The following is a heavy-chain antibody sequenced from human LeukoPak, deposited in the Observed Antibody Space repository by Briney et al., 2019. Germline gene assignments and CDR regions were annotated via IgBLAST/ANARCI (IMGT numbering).Heavy chain of an antibody. CDR1: GFTFSSYW. CDR3: ARVLRVDTAMSSFDY. CDR2: INSDGSST. D-gene: IGHD5-18*01. J-gene: IGHJ4*02. V-gene: IGHV3-74*01. Sequence: GGSLRLSCAASGFTFSSYWMHWVRQAPGKGLVWVSRINSDGSSTSYADSVKGRFTISRDNAKNTLYLQMNSLRAEDTAVYYCARVLRVDTAMSSFDYWGQGTLVTVSS.